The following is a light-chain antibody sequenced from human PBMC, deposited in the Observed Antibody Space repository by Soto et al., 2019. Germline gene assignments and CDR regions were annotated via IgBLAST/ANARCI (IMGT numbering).Light chain of an antibody. J-gene: IGKJ1*01. CDR2: GAT. CDR1: PAIASF. Sequence: IQLTQSPSSLSASVGDRVTITCQATPAIASFLAWYQQKPGTAPKLLIYGATTLQSGVPSRFSGSRSGTDYTLTIGSLQPEDFATYYCQQLNGSPWTFGQGTKVDIK. V-gene: IGKV1-9*01. CDR3: QQLNGSPWT.